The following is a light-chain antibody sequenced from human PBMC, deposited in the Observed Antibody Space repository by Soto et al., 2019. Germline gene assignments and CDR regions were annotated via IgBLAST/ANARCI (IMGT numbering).Light chain of an antibody. CDR2: DAS. CDR1: QSISGW. CDR3: QQYNTYWT. Sequence: DIQMTQSPSTLSASVGDRVTITCRASQSISGWLAWYQQKPGKAPKLLIYDASNLESGVPSRFSGSGSGTEFTLTISSLQPDDFATYYCQQYNTYWTFGQGTKVE. V-gene: IGKV1-5*01. J-gene: IGKJ1*01.